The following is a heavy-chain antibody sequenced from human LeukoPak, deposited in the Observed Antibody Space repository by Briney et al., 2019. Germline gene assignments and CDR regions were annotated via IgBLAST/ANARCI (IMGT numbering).Heavy chain of an antibody. V-gene: IGHV3-11*06. D-gene: IGHD5-12*01. Sequence: GGSLRPSCAASVFTFIDYYMSWIRQAPGNGLEWVSYISSSSSYTNYADSVKGLFTISRDNAKNSLYLQMNSLRAEDTAVYYCERDKRGYSGYDYDYWGQGTLVTVSS. J-gene: IGHJ4*02. CDR3: ERDKRGYSGYDYDY. CDR2: ISSSSSYT. CDR1: VFTFIDYY.